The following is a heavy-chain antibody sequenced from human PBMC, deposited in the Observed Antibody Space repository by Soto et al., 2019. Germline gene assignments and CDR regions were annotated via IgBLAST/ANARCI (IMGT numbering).Heavy chain of an antibody. D-gene: IGHD2-8*01. J-gene: IGHJ5*02. CDR1: GGSISSSNW. CDR3: ARLHCTNPGCVPLDP. V-gene: IGHV4-4*02. Sequence: SETLSLTCAVSGGSISSSNWWSWVRQPPGKGLEWIGYIYHSGSTYYNPSLKSRVTISVDRSKNQFSLKLSSVTATDTAVYYCARLHCTNPGCVPLDPWGQGTLLTVSS. CDR2: IYHSGST.